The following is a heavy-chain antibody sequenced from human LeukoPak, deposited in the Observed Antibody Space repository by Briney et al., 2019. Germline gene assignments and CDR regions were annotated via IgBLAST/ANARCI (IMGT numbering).Heavy chain of an antibody. CDR1: GGSFSGYY. CDR3: ARSDFTYYYGSGSNSPSY. Sequence: PSETLSLTCAVYGGSFSGYYWSWIRQPPGKGLEWIGSIYYSGSTYYNPSLKSRVTISVDTSKNQFSLKLSSVTAADTAVYYCARSDFTYYYGSGSNSPSYWGQGTLVTVSS. J-gene: IGHJ4*02. D-gene: IGHD3-10*01. V-gene: IGHV4-34*01. CDR2: IYYSGST.